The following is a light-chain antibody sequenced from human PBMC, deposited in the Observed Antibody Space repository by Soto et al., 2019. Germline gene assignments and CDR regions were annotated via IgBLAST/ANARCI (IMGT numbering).Light chain of an antibody. V-gene: IGKV3-11*01. Sequence: EIVLTQSPATLSLSPGERVTLSCRASQSVSSYFAWYQQKPGQAPRLLIYDASHRATGIPARFSGSGSGTDFTLTISSLEPEDFAVYYCQQRSNGPLTFGQGTRLEIK. CDR3: QQRSNGPLT. CDR1: QSVSSY. CDR2: DAS. J-gene: IGKJ5*01.